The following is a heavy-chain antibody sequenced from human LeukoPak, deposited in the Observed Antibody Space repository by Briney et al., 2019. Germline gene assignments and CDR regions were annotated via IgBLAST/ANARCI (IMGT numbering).Heavy chain of an antibody. V-gene: IGHV1-18*01. CDR3: ARTLSSGWSYYYYGMDV. CDR2: ISAYNGNT. J-gene: IGHJ6*02. Sequence: ASVKVSCKASGYTFTSYGISWVRRAPGQGLEWMGWISAYNGNTNYAQKLQGRVTMTTDTSTSTAYMELRSLRSDDTAVYYCARTLSSGWSYYYYGMDVWGQGTTVTVSS. D-gene: IGHD6-19*01. CDR1: GYTFTSYG.